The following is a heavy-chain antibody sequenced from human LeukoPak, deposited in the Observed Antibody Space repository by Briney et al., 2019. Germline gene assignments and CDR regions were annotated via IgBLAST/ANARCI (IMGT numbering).Heavy chain of an antibody. CDR2: ISDYNSNR. CDR1: GYSFSNYG. V-gene: IGHV1-18*01. CDR3: ARSGRSWYDWSDP. D-gene: IGHD6-13*01. Sequence: WASVKVSCKSSGYSFSNYGINWLRQAPGQGLEWMGWISDYNSNRNYVQKFQGRFTLTADTSSSTAYMELRSLTSDDPATYYCARSGRSWYDWSDPWGQGTQVTVSA. J-gene: IGHJ5*02.